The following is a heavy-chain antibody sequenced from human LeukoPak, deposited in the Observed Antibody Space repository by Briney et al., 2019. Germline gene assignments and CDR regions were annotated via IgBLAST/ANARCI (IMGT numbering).Heavy chain of an antibody. V-gene: IGHV3-30*04. D-gene: IGHD3-22*01. Sequence: RGSLRLSCAASGFTFSSYAMHWVRQAPGKGLEWVAVISYDVSNKYYADSVKGGFNVYRDKSKNTLYLQMNSLRAEDTAVYYFARPPYYYDSSGYPLAEYFQHGGQGNLVTVSA. CDR2: ISYDVSNK. CDR1: GFTFSSYA. J-gene: IGHJ1*01. CDR3: ARPPYYYDSSGYPLAEYFQH.